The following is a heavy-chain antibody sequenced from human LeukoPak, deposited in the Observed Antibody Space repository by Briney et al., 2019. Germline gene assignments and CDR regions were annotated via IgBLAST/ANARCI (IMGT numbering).Heavy chain of an antibody. CDR1: GGSFSGYY. V-gene: IGHV4-34*01. D-gene: IGHD3-9*01. Sequence: SETLSLTCAVYGGSFSGYYWSWIRQPPGKGLEWIGEINHSGSTYYNPSLKSRVTISVDTSKNQFSLKLSSVTAADTAVYYCARGRYFEIWGQGTMVTVSS. CDR2: INHSGST. CDR3: ARGRYFEI. J-gene: IGHJ3*02.